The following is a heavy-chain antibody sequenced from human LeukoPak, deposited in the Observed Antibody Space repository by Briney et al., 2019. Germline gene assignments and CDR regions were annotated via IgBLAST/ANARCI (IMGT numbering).Heavy chain of an antibody. Sequence: SETLSLTCTVSGGSISSSSYYWGWIRQPPGKGLEWIGSIYYSGSTYYNPSLKSRVTISVDTSKNQFSLKLSSVTAADTAVYYCARALITMIVVGAFDIWGQGTMVTVSS. CDR1: GGSISSSSYY. CDR3: ARALITMIVVGAFDI. CDR2: IYYSGST. J-gene: IGHJ3*02. V-gene: IGHV4-39*07. D-gene: IGHD3-22*01.